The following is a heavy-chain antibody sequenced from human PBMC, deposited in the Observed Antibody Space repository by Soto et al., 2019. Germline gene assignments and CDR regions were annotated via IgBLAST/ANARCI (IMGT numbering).Heavy chain of an antibody. D-gene: IGHD2-2*01. Sequence: PGGSLRLSCAASGFTFSSYAMIWVRQAPGKGLEWVSAISGSGGSTYYADSVKGRFTISRDNSKNTLYLQMNSLRAEDTAVYYCAKDTHIVVVPATPDWFAPWVQGTLVTVSS. V-gene: IGHV3-23*01. CDR2: ISGSGGST. CDR3: AKDTHIVVVPATPDWFAP. CDR1: GFTFSSYA. J-gene: IGHJ5*02.